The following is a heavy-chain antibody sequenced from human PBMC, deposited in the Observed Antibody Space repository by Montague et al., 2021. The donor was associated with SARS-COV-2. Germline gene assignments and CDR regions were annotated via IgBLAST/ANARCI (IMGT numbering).Heavy chain of an antibody. Sequence: SETLSLTCTVSGGSISSYYWSWIRQPPGKGLEWIGYIYYSGSTNYNPSLKSRVAISVDTSKNQFSLKLSSVTAADTAVYYCARRALGYCSGGSCYSGFDYWGQGTLVTVSS. CDR2: IYYSGST. CDR3: ARRALGYCSGGSCYSGFDY. V-gene: IGHV4-59*08. J-gene: IGHJ4*02. CDR1: GGSISSYY. D-gene: IGHD2-15*01.